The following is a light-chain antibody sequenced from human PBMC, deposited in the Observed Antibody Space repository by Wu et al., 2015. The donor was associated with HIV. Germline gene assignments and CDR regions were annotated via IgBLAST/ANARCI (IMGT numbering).Light chain of an antibody. CDR1: QSVSSSY. CDR3: QQYRRPYT. Sequence: EIVLTQSPGTLSLSPGERATLSCRASQSVSSSYLAWYQQKPGQAPRLLIYGASSRATGIPDRFSGSGSGTDFTLTISRLEPEDFAVYYCQQYRRPYTFGQGTKLEIK. J-gene: IGKJ2*01. CDR2: GAS. V-gene: IGKV3-20*01.